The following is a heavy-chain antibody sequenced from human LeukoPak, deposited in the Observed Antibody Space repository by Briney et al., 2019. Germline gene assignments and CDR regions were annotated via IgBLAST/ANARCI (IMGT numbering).Heavy chain of an antibody. D-gene: IGHD5-24*01. J-gene: IGHJ4*02. CDR2: IYTSGST. V-gene: IGHV4-4*07. CDR1: GCSISSYY. Sequence: SETLSLTCTVSGCSISSYYLSWIRQPAGKGLEWIGRIYTSGSTNYNPSLKSRVTMSVDTSKNQFSLKLSSVTAADTAVYYCARISRRDGYNWDYWGQGTLVTVSS. CDR3: ARISRRDGYNWDY.